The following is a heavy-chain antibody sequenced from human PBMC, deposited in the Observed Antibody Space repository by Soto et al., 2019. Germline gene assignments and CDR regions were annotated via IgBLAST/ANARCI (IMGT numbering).Heavy chain of an antibody. J-gene: IGHJ4*02. CDR2: ISSSSSYI. CDR3: ARGLRDDILTGYYIDY. D-gene: IGHD3-9*01. CDR1: GFNFSSYS. V-gene: IGHV3-21*01. Sequence: EVQLVESGGGLVKPGGSLRLSWAASGFNFSSYSMNWVRQAPGKGLEWVSSISSSSSYIYYADSVKGRFTISSDNAKNSLYLQMNSLRAEDTAVYYCARGLRDDILTGYYIDYWGQGTLVTVSS.